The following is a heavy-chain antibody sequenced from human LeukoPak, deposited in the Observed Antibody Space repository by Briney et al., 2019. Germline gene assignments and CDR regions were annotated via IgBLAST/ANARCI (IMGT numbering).Heavy chain of an antibody. CDR3: ATGYYDSSGYKY. Sequence: VASVKVSCKASGGTFSSYAISWVRQAPGQGLEWMGGIIPIFGTANYAQKFQGRVTITTDESTSTAYMELSSLRSEDTAVYYCATGYYDSSGYKYWGQGTLVTVSS. CDR2: IIPIFGTA. J-gene: IGHJ4*02. CDR1: GGTFSSYA. V-gene: IGHV1-69*05. D-gene: IGHD3-22*01.